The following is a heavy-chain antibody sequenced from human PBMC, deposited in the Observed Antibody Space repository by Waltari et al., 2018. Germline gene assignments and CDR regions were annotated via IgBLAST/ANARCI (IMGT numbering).Heavy chain of an antibody. CDR1: GGSVSSRSYY. D-gene: IGHD2-2*01. CDR2: MYPSGST. CDR3: ATYCSITNCNGGFDP. Sequence: QVQLQESGPGLVKPSETLSLTCTVSGGSVSSRSYYWSWIRQPPGKGLEWIGYMYPSGSTNYTPSLKSRVTISVYTSRNQFSLKLSSVTAADTAVYYCATYCSITNCNGGFDPWGQGTLVTVSS. J-gene: IGHJ5*02. V-gene: IGHV4-61*01.